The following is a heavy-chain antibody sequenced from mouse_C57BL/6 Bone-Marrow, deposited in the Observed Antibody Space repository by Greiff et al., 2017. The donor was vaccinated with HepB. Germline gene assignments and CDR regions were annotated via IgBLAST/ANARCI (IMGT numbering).Heavy chain of an antibody. J-gene: IGHJ1*03. D-gene: IGHD1-1*01. Sequence: VQLQQSGAELVRPGASVKLSCTASGFNIKDYYMHWVKQRPEQGLEWIGRIDPEDGDTEYAPKFQGKATMTADTSSNTAYLQLSSLTSEDTAVYYCTTGYYGRRRYFDVWGTGTTVTVSS. V-gene: IGHV14-1*01. CDR3: TTGYYGRRRYFDV. CDR2: IDPEDGDT. CDR1: GFNIKDYY.